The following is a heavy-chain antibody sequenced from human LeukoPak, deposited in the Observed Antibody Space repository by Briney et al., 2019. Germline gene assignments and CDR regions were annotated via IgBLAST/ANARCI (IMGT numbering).Heavy chain of an antibody. D-gene: IGHD2-2*02. CDR3: AKTEAPAAIRAGSDY. CDR2: ISGSGSAT. V-gene: IGHV3-23*01. Sequence: PGGSLRLSCAASGFTFGNYGMSWVRQAPGKGLEWVSTISGSGSATYNAGSVKGRFTTSRDNSNNTLYLQMNSLRAEDTAVYYCAKTEAPAAIRAGSDYWGQGTLVTVSS. CDR1: GFTFGNYG. J-gene: IGHJ4*02.